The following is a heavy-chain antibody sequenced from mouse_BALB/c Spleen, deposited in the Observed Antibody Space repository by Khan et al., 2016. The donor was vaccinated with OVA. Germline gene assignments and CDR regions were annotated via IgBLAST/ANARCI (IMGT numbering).Heavy chain of an antibody. CDR1: GYSITSDYA. J-gene: IGHJ4*01. D-gene: IGHD2-13*01. Sequence: EVQLQESGPGLVKPSQSLSLTCTVTGYSITSDYAWNWIRQFPGNKLEWMGYISYSGSTSYNPSLNSRISITRDTSKNQFFLQLNSVTTEDTATYYVARGGDGDYGAMDYWGQGTSVTVSS. CDR3: ARGGDGDYGAMDY. V-gene: IGHV3-2*02. CDR2: ISYSGST.